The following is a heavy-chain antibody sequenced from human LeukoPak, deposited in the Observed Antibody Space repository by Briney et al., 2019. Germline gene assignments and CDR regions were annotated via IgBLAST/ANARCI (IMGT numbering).Heavy chain of an antibody. CDR1: GFTFSSYS. CDR3: ARGGYYDSSGYYPIDY. J-gene: IGHJ4*02. D-gene: IGHD3-22*01. CDR2: ISSSSSYI. Sequence: GGSLRLSCAASGFTFSSYSMNWVRQAPGKGLEWVSSISSSSSYIYYADSVKGRFTISRDNAKNSLYLQMNSLRAKDTAVYYCARGGYYDSSGYYPIDYWGQGTLVTVSS. V-gene: IGHV3-21*01.